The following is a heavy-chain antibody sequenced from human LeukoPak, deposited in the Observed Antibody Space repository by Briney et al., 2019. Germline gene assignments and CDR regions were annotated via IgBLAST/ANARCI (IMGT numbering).Heavy chain of an antibody. Sequence: PGGSLRLSCEASGFSFSGYAMSWVRQAPGKGLEWVSAISGSGGSTYYADSVKGRFTISRDNSKNTLYLQMNSLRAEDTAVYYCAGRYCSTTSCFYYYYYMDVWGKGTTVTVSS. D-gene: IGHD2-2*01. J-gene: IGHJ6*03. CDR3: AGRYCSTTSCFYYYYYMDV. CDR1: GFSFSGYA. V-gene: IGHV3-23*01. CDR2: ISGSGGST.